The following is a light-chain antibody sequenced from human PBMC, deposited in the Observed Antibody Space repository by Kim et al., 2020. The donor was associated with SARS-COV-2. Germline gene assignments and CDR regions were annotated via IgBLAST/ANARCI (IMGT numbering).Light chain of an antibody. J-gene: IGKJ2*01. CDR3: QQYNSRYT. Sequence: SASIGDTVTITCRASQTLDNWLAWYQQRPGKAPKLLVYKSSNLQSGVPSRFSGSGSGTEFTLTISSLQPDDFATYYCQQYNSRYTFGQGTKVEIK. CDR2: KSS. CDR1: QTLDNW. V-gene: IGKV1-5*03.